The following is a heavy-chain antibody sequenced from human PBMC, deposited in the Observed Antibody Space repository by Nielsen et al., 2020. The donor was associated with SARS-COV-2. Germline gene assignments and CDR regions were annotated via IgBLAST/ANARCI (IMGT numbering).Heavy chain of an antibody. V-gene: IGHV3-13*01. D-gene: IGHD6-19*01. Sequence: GESLKISCAGSQFTVSSNDMHWVRQATGKGLEWVSAVGTAGDTYYLASVKGRFTISRDIASNSLYLQMNSLRAEDTALYYCATLSAVAGPSYYYYGMDVWGQGTTVTVSS. J-gene: IGHJ6*02. CDR3: ATLSAVAGPSYYYYGMDV. CDR2: VGTAGDT. CDR1: QFTVSSND.